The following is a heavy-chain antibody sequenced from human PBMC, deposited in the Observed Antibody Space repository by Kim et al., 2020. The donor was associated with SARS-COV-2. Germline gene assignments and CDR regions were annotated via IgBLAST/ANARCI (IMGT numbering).Heavy chain of an antibody. V-gene: IGHV5-51*01. CDR3: ARPRNIYDILTGYYYYYGMDV. D-gene: IGHD3-9*01. CDR2: IYPGDSDT. Sequence: GESLKISCKGSGYSFTSYWIGWVRQMPGKGLEWMGIIYPGDSDTRYSPSFQGQVTISADKSISTTYLQWSSLKASDTAMYYCARPRNIYDILTGYYYYYGMDVWGQGTTVTVSS. CDR1: GYSFTSYW. J-gene: IGHJ6*02.